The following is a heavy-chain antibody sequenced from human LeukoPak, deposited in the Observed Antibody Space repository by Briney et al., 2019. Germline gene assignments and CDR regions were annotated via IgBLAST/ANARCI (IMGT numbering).Heavy chain of an antibody. CDR2: IYYSGST. CDR3: ARERANYYDSSGYYSPFDY. J-gene: IGHJ4*02. D-gene: IGHD3-22*01. V-gene: IGHV4-59*12. CDR1: GGSISSYY. Sequence: SETLSLTCTVSGGSISSYYWSWIRQPPGKGLEWIGYIYYSGSTNYNPSLKSRVTISVDTSKNQFSLKLSSVTAADTAVYYCARERANYYDSSGYYSPFDYWGQGTLVTVSS.